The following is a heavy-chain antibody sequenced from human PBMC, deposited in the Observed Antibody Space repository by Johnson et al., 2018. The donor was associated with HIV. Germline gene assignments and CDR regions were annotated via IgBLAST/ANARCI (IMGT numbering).Heavy chain of an antibody. D-gene: IGHD2-2*02. CDR1: GFTFSSYA. CDR2: ISSSGSTM. CDR3: ARGEGRIPHAFDI. J-gene: IGHJ3*02. Sequence: VQLVESGGGLVQPGGSLRLSCAASGFTFSSYAMSWVRQAPGKGLEWVSYISSSGSTMYYADSVKGRFTISRDNSKNTLYLQMGSLRAEDMAVYYCARGEGRIPHAFDIWGQGTMVTVSS. V-gene: IGHV3-48*01.